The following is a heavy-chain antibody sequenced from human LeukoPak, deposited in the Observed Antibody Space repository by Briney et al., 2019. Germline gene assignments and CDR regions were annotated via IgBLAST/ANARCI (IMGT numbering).Heavy chain of an antibody. Sequence: GRSLRLSCAASGFTFSSYGMHWDRQAPGKGLEWVAVISYDGSNKYYADSVKGRFTISRDNSKNTLYLQMNSLRAEDTAMYYCAKDEVQWGEVPDYWGQGTLVTVSS. D-gene: IGHD1-26*01. CDR1: GFTFSSYG. V-gene: IGHV3-30*18. CDR3: AKDEVQWGEVPDY. J-gene: IGHJ4*02. CDR2: ISYDGSNK.